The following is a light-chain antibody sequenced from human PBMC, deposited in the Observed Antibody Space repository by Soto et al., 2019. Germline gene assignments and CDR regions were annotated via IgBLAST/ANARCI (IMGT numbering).Light chain of an antibody. V-gene: IGKV3-15*01. Sequence: EIVMTQSPATLSVSPGDRATLSCRASQSVSSYVAWYQQKPGQAPRLLIYGASTRATGIPGRFSGSESGTEFTLTISSLQSEDFAVYFCQQYNNWPRTFGQGTKVDIK. CDR3: QQYNNWPRT. CDR2: GAS. CDR1: QSVSSY. J-gene: IGKJ2*01.